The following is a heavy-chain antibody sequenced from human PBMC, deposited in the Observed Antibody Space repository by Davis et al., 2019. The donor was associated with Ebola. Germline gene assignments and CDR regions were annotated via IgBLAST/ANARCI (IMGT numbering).Heavy chain of an antibody. CDR3: ARAPRIATPGAGPFYSYHYYGLDV. CDR1: GGSFSDYY. J-gene: IGHJ6*02. Sequence: MPSETLSLTCAVYGGSFSDYYWSWIRQPPGKGLEWIGEINQSGSTNYNPSLKSRVPISIDTSKNQFSLKLSSVTAPDTAVYFCARAPRIATPGAGPFYSYHYYGLDVWGQGTTVTVSS. CDR2: INQSGST. V-gene: IGHV4-34*01. D-gene: IGHD6-13*01.